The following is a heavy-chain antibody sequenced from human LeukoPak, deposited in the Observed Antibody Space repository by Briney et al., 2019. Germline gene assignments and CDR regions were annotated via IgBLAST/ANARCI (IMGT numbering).Heavy chain of an antibody. CDR3: AGDGYSGSYFEYYFDY. Sequence: PSETLSLTCTVSGGSISSYYWSWIRQPAGKGLEWIGRIYTSGSTNYNPSLKSRVTISVDKSKNQLSLRLISVTAADTAVYYCAGDGYSGSYFEYYFDYWGQGTLVTVSS. D-gene: IGHD1-26*01. CDR2: IYTSGST. CDR1: GGSISSYY. J-gene: IGHJ4*02. V-gene: IGHV4-4*07.